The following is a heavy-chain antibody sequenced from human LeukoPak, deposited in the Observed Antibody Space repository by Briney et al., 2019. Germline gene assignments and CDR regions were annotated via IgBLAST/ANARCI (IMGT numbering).Heavy chain of an antibody. J-gene: IGHJ4*02. V-gene: IGHV4-34*01. CDR1: GGSFSGYY. Sequence: SETLSLTCAVYGGSFSGYYWSWIRQPPGKGLEWIGEINHSGSTNYNPSLKSRVTISVDTSKNQFSLKLSSVTAADTAVYYCARRRGITIFGVVIELLYYFDYWGQETLVTVSS. CDR2: INHSGST. D-gene: IGHD3-3*01. CDR3: ARRRGITIFGVVIELLYYFDY.